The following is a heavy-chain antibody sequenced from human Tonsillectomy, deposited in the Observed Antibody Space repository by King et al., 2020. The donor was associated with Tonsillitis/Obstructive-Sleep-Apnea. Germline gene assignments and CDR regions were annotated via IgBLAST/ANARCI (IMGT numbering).Heavy chain of an antibody. J-gene: IGHJ4*02. V-gene: IGHV3-30*01. D-gene: IGHD2-15*01. CDR1: GFTFSSYA. Sequence: VQLVESGGGVVQPGRSLRLSCAASGFTFSSYAMHWVRQAPGKGLEWVAVISYDGSNKYYADSVKGRFTISRDNSKNTLYRQMNSLRAEDTAVYYCASELIVVVVAATLVDYWGQGTLVTVSS. CDR2: ISYDGSNK. CDR3: ASELIVVVVAATLVDY.